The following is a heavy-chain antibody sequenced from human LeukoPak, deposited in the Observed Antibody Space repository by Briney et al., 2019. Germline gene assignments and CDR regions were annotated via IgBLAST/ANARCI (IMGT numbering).Heavy chain of an antibody. V-gene: IGHV1-69*05. CDR3: ARVRGLGYCSSTSCYGTRLDYYMEV. D-gene: IGHD2-2*01. J-gene: IGHJ6*03. Sequence: GSSVKVSCKASGGTFSSYAISWVRQAPGQGLEWMRGIIPIFGTANYAQKFQGRVTITTDESTSTAYMELSSLRSEDTAVYYCARVRGLGYCSSTSCYGTRLDYYMEVWGKGTTVTVSS. CDR1: GGTFSSYA. CDR2: IIPIFGTA.